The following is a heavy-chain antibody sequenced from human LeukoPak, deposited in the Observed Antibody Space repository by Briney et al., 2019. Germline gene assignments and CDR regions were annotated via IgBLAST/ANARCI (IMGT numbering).Heavy chain of an antibody. CDR3: ARAVGYCSGGSCQLFDY. Sequence: ASVKVSCKASGYTFTSYGISWVRQALGQGLEWLGWISAYNGNTNYAQKLQGRVTMTTDTSTSTAYMELRSLRSDDTAVYYCARAVGYCSGGSCQLFDYWGQGTLVTVSS. CDR2: ISAYNGNT. D-gene: IGHD2-15*01. V-gene: IGHV1-18*01. J-gene: IGHJ4*02. CDR1: GYTFTSYG.